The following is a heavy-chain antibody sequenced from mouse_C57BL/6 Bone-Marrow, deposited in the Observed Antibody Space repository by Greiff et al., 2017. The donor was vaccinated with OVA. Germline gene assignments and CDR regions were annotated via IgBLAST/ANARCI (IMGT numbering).Heavy chain of an antibody. Sequence: VQLQQSGAELVKPGASVKLSCKASGYTFTSYWMHWVKQRPGQGLEWIGMIHPNSGSTNYNEKFKSKATLTVDTSSSTAYMQLSSLTSEDSAVYDCARVPYDYDERYAMDYWGQGTSVTVSS. CDR3: ARVPYDYDERYAMDY. CDR1: GYTFTSYW. V-gene: IGHV1-64*01. CDR2: IHPNSGST. D-gene: IGHD2-4*01. J-gene: IGHJ4*01.